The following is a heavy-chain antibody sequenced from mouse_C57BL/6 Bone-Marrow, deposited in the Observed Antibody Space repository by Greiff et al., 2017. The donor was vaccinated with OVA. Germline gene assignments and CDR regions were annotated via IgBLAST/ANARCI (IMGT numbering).Heavy chain of an antibody. D-gene: IGHD2-4*01. J-gene: IGHJ3*01. V-gene: IGHV1-69*01. Sequence: QVQLQQPGAELVMPGASVKLSCKASGYTFTSYWMHWVKQRPGQGLEWIGEIDPSDSYTNYNQKFKGKSTLTVDKSSSPAYMQLSSLTSEDSAVYYCARCDYGPFAYWGQGTLVTVSA. CDR1: GYTFTSYW. CDR3: ARCDYGPFAY. CDR2: IDPSDSYT.